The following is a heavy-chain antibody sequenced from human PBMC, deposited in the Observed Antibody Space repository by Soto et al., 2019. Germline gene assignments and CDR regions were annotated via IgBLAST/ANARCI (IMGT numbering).Heavy chain of an antibody. D-gene: IGHD5-18*01. CDR3: ARESLLGYSYGLFDY. Sequence: QVQLQESGPGLVKPSQTLSLTCTVSGGSISSGDYYWSWIRQPPGKGLEWIGYIYYSGSTYYNPSLKSRVTLSVETSKNQFSLKLSSVTAADTAVYYCARESLLGYSYGLFDYWGQGTLVTVSS. J-gene: IGHJ4*02. CDR1: GGSISSGDYY. V-gene: IGHV4-30-4*01. CDR2: IYYSGST.